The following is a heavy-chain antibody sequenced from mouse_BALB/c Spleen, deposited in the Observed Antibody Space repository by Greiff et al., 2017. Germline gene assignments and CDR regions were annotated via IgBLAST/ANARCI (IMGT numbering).Heavy chain of an antibody. CDR3: ARVPVITTVVATGMDY. D-gene: IGHD1-1*01. CDR2: ISDGGSYT. J-gene: IGHJ4*01. V-gene: IGHV5-4*02. Sequence: EVKLMESGGGLVKPGGSLKLSCAASGFPFSDYYMYWVRQTPEKRLEWVATISDGGSYTYYPDSVKGRFTISRDNAKNNLYLQMSSLKSEDTAMYYWARVPVITTVVATGMDYWGQGTSVTVSS. CDR1: GFPFSDYY.